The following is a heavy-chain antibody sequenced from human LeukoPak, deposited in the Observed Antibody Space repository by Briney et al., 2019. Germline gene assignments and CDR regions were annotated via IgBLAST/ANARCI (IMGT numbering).Heavy chain of an antibody. Sequence: ASPYPSSTPSGYTPTIYGISCVPQAPGQGVEWMGWISASNGNTNYAQTLQGRVTMTTDTTTSTAYMDLRSLRSPAPAVYYLARRAAYCGGVCYSAFDIWGQGTMVTVSS. V-gene: IGHV1-18*01. CDR3: ARRAAYCGGVCYSAFDI. CDR2: ISASNGNT. J-gene: IGHJ3*02. CDR1: GYTPTIYG. D-gene: IGHD2-21*02.